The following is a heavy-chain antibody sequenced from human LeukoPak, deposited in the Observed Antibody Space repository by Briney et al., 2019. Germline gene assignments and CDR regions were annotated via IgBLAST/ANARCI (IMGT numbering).Heavy chain of an antibody. CDR2: INPNTGGT. J-gene: IGHJ4*02. Sequence: ASVKVSCKASGYTFTAYYIHWVRQAPGQGLEWMGWINPNTGGTNFAQRFQGRVTMTRDTSINTAYMELSSLRSDDTAMYYCAREGPPQLSSYFAHWGQGALVTVSS. V-gene: IGHV1-2*02. CDR1: GYTFTAYY. D-gene: IGHD1-1*01. CDR3: AREGPPQLSSYFAH.